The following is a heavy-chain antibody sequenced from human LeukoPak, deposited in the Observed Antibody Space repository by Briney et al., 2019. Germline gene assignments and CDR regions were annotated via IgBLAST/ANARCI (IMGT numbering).Heavy chain of an antibody. Sequence: ASVKVSCKASGYTFTGYYMHWVRQAPGQGLEWMGRINPNSGGTIYAQKFQGRVTMTRDTSISTAYMELSRLRSDDTAVYYCARTYGSGSYYGWFDPWGQGTLVTVSS. D-gene: IGHD3-10*01. J-gene: IGHJ5*02. CDR3: ARTYGSGSYYGWFDP. CDR2: INPNSGGT. CDR1: GYTFTGYY. V-gene: IGHV1-2*06.